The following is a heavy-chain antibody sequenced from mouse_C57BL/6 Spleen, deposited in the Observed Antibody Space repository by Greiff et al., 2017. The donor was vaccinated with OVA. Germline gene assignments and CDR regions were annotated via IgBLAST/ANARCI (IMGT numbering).Heavy chain of an antibody. CDR1: GFTFSDYY. V-gene: IGHV5-12*01. CDR3: ARHGGTEGYYFDY. D-gene: IGHD1-1*02. CDR2: ISNGGGST. Sequence: EVMLVESGGGLVQPGGSLKLSCAASGFTFSDYYMYWVRQTPEKRLEWVAYISNGGGSTYYPDTVKGRFTISRDNAKNTLYLQMSRLKSEDTAMYYCARHGGTEGYYFDYWGQGTTLTVSS. J-gene: IGHJ2*01.